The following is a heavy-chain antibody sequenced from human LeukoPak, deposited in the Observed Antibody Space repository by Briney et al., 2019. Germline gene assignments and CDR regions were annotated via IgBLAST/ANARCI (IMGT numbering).Heavy chain of an antibody. CDR1: GGSISSSSYY. Sequence: ETLSLTCTVSGGSISSSSYYWGWVRQAPGKGLEWVSVIYSGGSTYYADSVKGRFTISRDNSKNTLYLQMNSLRAEDTAVYYCARESSGYYSFDYWGQGTLVTVSS. CDR2: IYSGGST. CDR3: ARESSGYYSFDY. V-gene: IGHV3-53*01. D-gene: IGHD3-22*01. J-gene: IGHJ4*02.